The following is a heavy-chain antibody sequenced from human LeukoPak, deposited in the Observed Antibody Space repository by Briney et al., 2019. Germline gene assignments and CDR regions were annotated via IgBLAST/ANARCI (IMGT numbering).Heavy chain of an antibody. Sequence: GGSLRLSCAASGFTFSSYEMNWVRQAPGKGLEWVSYISSSGSTIYYADSVKGRFTISRDNSKNTLYLQMNSLRAEDTAVYYCAKILGYCSGGSCYFDYWGQGTLVTVSS. J-gene: IGHJ4*02. CDR3: AKILGYCSGGSCYFDY. CDR2: ISSSGSTI. D-gene: IGHD2-15*01. V-gene: IGHV3-48*03. CDR1: GFTFSSYE.